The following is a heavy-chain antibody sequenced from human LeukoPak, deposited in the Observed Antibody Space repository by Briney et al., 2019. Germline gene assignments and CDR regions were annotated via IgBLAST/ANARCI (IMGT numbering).Heavy chain of an antibody. CDR1: GGSFSGYY. J-gene: IGHJ4*02. V-gene: IGHV4-34*01. CDR3: ARSQTYYDFWSGYVFDY. CDR2: INHSGST. D-gene: IGHD3-3*01. Sequence: SETLSLTCAVYGGSFSGYYWSWIRQPPGKGLEWIGEINHSGSTNYNPSLKSRVTISVDTSKNQFSLKLSSVTAADTAVYYCARSQTYYDFWSGYVFDYWGQGTQVTVSS.